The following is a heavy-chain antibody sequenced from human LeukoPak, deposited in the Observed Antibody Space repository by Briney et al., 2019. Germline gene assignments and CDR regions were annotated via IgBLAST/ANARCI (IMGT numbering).Heavy chain of an antibody. CDR3: AKDKYSSSSYALFDY. V-gene: IGHV3-9*01. CDR1: GFTFDDYA. CDR2: ISWNSGSI. D-gene: IGHD6-6*01. J-gene: IGHJ4*02. Sequence: PGGSLRLSCAASGFTFDDYAMHWVRQAPGKGLEWVSGISWNSGSIAYADSVKGRFTISRDNAKNSLYLQMNSLRAEDTALYYCAKDKYSSSSYALFDYWGQGTLVTVSP.